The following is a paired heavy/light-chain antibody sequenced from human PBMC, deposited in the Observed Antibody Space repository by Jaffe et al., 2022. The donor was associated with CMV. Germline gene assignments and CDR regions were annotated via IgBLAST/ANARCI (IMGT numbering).Light chain of an antibody. CDR3: TQGKQFPYT. Sequence: DIVMTQTPLSSPVTLGQPASISCRSSESLVHSNGKTYLNWLQQRPGQPPRLLIYKISNRFSGVPDRFSGSGAGTDFTLKISRVEAEDVGVYYCTQGKQFPYTFGQGTKLEI. V-gene: IGKV2-24*01. CDR1: ESLVHSNGKTY. CDR2: KIS. J-gene: IGKJ2*01.
Heavy chain of an antibody. CDR3: VRGGIDTELDY. V-gene: IGHV3-74*01. CDR1: GFTFSPLW. Sequence: EVQLVESGGGLVQPGGSLRLSCSASGFTFSPLWMHWVRQAPGEGLVWMSRITGDGTVTTYADSVRGRFTISRDNAKSTLYLQMNSLRVEDTAVYYCVRGGIDTELDYWGRGTLVTVSS. D-gene: IGHD2-2*02. CDR2: ITGDGTVT. J-gene: IGHJ4*02.